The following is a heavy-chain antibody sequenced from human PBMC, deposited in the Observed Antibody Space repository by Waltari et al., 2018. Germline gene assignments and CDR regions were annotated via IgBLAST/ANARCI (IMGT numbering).Heavy chain of an antibody. CDR3: AKGARGPIDF. V-gene: IGHV3-43*02. J-gene: IGHJ4*02. CDR2: ITDNGDNT. Sequence: EMQLLESGGGLVQSGGSLRLSCTASGFTFYDYTMPWVRQRPGKSLEWLSLITDNGDNTYYADSVKGRFTISRDNSKSSLYLYMDRLEIADTAFYFCAKGARGPIDFWGRGTLVTVSS. CDR1: GFTFYDYT.